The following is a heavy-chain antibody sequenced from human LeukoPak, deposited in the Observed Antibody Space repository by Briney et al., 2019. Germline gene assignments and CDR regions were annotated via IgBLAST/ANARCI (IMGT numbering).Heavy chain of an antibody. CDR3: ARDPRNKGFDP. V-gene: IGHV3-74*01. CDR2: IKDDGSAP. CDR1: GFTFSGYW. Sequence: GGALRLSCAASGFTFSGYWMHWVRQAPGKGLVWVGFIKDDGSAPGYADSVKGRFTISRDNAKNMLYLQMHSLRVDDTAVYYCARDPRNKGFDPWGQGTLVTVSA. D-gene: IGHD1/OR15-1a*01. J-gene: IGHJ5*02.